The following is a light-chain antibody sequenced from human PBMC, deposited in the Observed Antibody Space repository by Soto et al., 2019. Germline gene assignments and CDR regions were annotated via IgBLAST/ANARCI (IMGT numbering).Light chain of an antibody. V-gene: IGLV2-14*01. Sequence: LSQPGSLSGSPGQSITISCTGTSSDVGGYNYVSWYQQHPGKAPKLMIYEVSNRPSGVSNRFSGSKSGHTASLTISGLQSEDEADYFCTSYTSSTTLDVFGTGTKVTVL. J-gene: IGLJ1*01. CDR1: SSDVGGYNY. CDR3: TSYTSSTTLDV. CDR2: EVS.